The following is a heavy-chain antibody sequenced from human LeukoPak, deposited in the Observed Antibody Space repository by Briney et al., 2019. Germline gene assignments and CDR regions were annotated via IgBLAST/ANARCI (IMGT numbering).Heavy chain of an antibody. J-gene: IGHJ4*02. D-gene: IGHD5-24*01. CDR1: GFTFSGYA. V-gene: IGHV3-73*01. CDR2: IRSKANFYAT. Sequence: GGSLRLSCAASGFTFSGYAMHWVRQASGKGLEWVGRIRSKANFYATAFTASVKGRFTISRDDSKTTAYLQVNSRKSEDTAVYYCTRPFPDGSPPYFDYCGQGTLLTVSS. CDR3: TRPFPDGSPPYFDY.